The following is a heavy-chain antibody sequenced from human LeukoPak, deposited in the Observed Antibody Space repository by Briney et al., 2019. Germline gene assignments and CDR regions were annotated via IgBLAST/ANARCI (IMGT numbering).Heavy chain of an antibody. CDR3: ARHPYYYGSGSYYNWFDP. Sequence: PSETLSLTCAVYGGSFSGYYWSWIRQPPGKGLEWIGEINHSGSTYYNPSLKSRVTISVDTSKNQFSLKLSSVTAADTAVYYCARHPYYYGSGSYYNWFDPWGQGTLVTVSS. J-gene: IGHJ5*02. D-gene: IGHD3-10*01. CDR1: GGSFSGYY. V-gene: IGHV4-34*01. CDR2: INHSGST.